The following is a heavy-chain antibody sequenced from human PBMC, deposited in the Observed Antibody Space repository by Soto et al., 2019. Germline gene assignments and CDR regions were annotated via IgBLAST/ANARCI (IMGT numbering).Heavy chain of an antibody. J-gene: IGHJ6*02. V-gene: IGHV3-74*01. CDR2: INSDGSST. CDR1: GFIFSNCW. Sequence: GGSLRLSCVASGFIFSNCWMHWVRQAPGMGLVWVSHINSDGSSTTYADSVKGRFTISRDNAKNTLYLQMNSLRAEDTAVYYCVRAIGHYGMDVWGRGATVTVSS. CDR3: VRAIGHYGMDV. D-gene: IGHD3-22*01.